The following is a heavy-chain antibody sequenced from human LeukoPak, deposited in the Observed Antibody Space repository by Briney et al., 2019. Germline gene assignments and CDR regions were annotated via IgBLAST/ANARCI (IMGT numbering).Heavy chain of an antibody. Sequence: SGGSLRLSCAGSGLTSSTYGMHWVRQAPGKGLEWLAVISYDASNKYYADSVKGRFTISRDNSKNTVYLQMNSLRGEDTAVYYCVARSSWYYWGQGTLVTVSS. D-gene: IGHD6-13*01. CDR1: GLTSSTYG. CDR2: ISYDASNK. J-gene: IGHJ4*02. CDR3: VARSSWYY. V-gene: IGHV3-30*03.